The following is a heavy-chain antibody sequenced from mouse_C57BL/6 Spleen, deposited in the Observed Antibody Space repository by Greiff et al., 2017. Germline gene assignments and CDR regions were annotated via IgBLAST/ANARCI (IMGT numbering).Heavy chain of an antibody. CDR2: IDPSDSYT. Sequence: QVQLQQPGAELVKPGASVKLSCKASGYTFTSYWMQWVKQRPGQGLEWIGEIDPSDSYTNYNQKFKGKATMTVDKSSSTAYMQLSSLTSEDSAVYFSAGHYSGNYVGYFDDWGQGTTLTVSS. CDR3: AGHYSGNYVGYFDD. V-gene: IGHV1-50*01. J-gene: IGHJ2*01. CDR1: GYTFTSYW. D-gene: IGHD2-1*01.